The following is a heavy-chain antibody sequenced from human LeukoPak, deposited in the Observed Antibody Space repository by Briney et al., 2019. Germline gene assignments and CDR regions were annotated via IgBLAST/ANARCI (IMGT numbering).Heavy chain of an antibody. CDR2: ISTTSSFT. J-gene: IGHJ3*02. CDR1: GFIFSDYY. D-gene: IGHD3-10*01. V-gene: IGHV3-11*06. CDR3: ARSRMYYHDAFDI. Sequence: GRSLRLSCAASGFIFSDYYMSWIRQSPGKGLEWVSYISTTSSFTNYADYVKGRFTISRDNTKNSLYLEIDSLRAEDTALYYCARSRMYYHDAFDIWGQGTLVTVSS.